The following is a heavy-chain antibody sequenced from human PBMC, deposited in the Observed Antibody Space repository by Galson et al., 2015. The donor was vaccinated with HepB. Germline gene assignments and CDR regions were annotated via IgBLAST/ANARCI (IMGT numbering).Heavy chain of an antibody. J-gene: IGHJ3*02. Sequence: SLRLSCAASGFTFSSYSMNWVRQAPGKGLEWVSSISSSSSYIYYADSVKGRFTISRDNAKNSLYLQMNSLRAEDTAVYYCARDGSYYDSSGYFPDAFDIWGQGTMVTVSS. V-gene: IGHV3-21*01. CDR1: GFTFSSYS. CDR2: ISSSSSYI. D-gene: IGHD3-22*01. CDR3: ARDGSYYDSSGYFPDAFDI.